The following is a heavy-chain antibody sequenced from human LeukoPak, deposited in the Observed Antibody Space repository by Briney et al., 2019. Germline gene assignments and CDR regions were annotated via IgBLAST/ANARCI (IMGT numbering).Heavy chain of an antibody. CDR1: GGSISSYY. J-gene: IGHJ4*02. Sequence: PSETLSLTCTVSGGSISSYYWSWLRQPPGKGLEWIGYIYYSGSNNYNPSLKSRVTISVDTSKNQFSLKLSSVTAADTAVYYCARAGSYAFDYWGQGTLVTVSS. V-gene: IGHV4-59*01. CDR3: ARAGSYAFDY. D-gene: IGHD3-16*01. CDR2: IYYSGSN.